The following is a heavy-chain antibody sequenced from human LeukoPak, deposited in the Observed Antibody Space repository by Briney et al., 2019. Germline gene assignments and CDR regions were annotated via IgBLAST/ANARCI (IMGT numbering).Heavy chain of an antibody. V-gene: IGHV3-23*01. CDR2: ISTSGGIT. J-gene: IGHJ4*02. CDR1: GFTFTNYA. CDR3: AKDEFGTFDY. Sequence: GGSLRLSCAASGFTFTNYAMNWVRQAPGKGLEWVSAISTSGGITYYADSVKGRFTISRDNSKNTLYLQMNSLRAEDTAVYYCAKDEFGTFDYWGQGTLVTVSS. D-gene: IGHD3-10*01.